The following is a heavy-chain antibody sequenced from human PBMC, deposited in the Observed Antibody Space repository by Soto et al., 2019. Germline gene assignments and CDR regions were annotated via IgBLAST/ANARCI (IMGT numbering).Heavy chain of an antibody. V-gene: IGHV3-21*01. CDR3: ARDFGPIVATIAWYFDY. CDR2: ISSSSSYI. Sequence: VQLVESGGGLVKPGGSLRLSCAASGFTFSSYSMNWVRQAPGKGLEWVSSISSSSSYIYYADSVKGRFTISRDNAKNSLYLQMNSLRAEDTAVYYCARDFGPIVATIAWYFDYWGQGTLVTVSS. D-gene: IGHD5-12*01. J-gene: IGHJ4*02. CDR1: GFTFSSYS.